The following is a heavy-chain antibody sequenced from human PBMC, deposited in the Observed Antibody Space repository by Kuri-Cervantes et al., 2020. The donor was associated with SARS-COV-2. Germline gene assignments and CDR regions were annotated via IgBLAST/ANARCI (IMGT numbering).Heavy chain of an antibody. CDR1: GGSISSYY. CDR3: ARDGGVGEAKEDY. CDR2: IYYSGST. V-gene: IGHV4-59*12. Sequence: SETLSLTCTVSGGSISSYYWSWIRQPPGKGLEWIGYIYYSGSTNYNPSLKSRVTISVDTSKNQFSLKLSSVTAADTAVYYCARDGGVGEAKEDYWGQGTLVTVS. D-gene: IGHD3-10*01. J-gene: IGHJ4*02.